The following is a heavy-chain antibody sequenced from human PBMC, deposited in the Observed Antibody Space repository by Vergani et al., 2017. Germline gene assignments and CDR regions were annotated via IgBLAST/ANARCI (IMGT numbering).Heavy chain of an antibody. Sequence: EVQLVQSGAEVKKPGESLRISCKGSGYSFTSYWISWVRQMPGKGLEWMGRIDPSDSYTNYSPSFQGHVTSSADTSISPSYLQWRRLKASDPAMYYCASPSVPEGYGMDWGQGTLVTVSS. J-gene: IGHJ4*02. CDR2: IDPSDSYT. D-gene: IGHD2-2*01. CDR1: GYSFTSYW. CDR3: ASPSVPEGYGMD. V-gene: IGHV5-10-1*03.